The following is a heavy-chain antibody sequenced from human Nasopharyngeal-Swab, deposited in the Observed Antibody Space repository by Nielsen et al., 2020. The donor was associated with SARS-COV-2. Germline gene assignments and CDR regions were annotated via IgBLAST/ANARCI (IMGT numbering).Heavy chain of an antibody. J-gene: IGHJ6*02. CDR1: DGSFSGYY. CDR2: INHSGST. D-gene: IGHD3-3*01. V-gene: IGHV4-34*01. CDR3: ARGSSRFLEWLLQGPYYYYGMDV. Sequence: SETLSLTCAVFDGSFSGYYWSWIRQPPGKGLEWIGEINHSGSTNYNPSLKSRVTISVDTSKNQFSLKLRSVTAADTAVYYCARGSSRFLEWLLQGPYYYYGMDVWGQGTTVTVSS.